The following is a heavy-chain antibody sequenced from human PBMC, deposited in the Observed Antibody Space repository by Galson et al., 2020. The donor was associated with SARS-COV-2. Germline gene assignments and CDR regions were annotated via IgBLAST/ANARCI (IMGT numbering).Heavy chain of an antibody. CDR3: AKGDISSSIYYYYGMDV. J-gene: IGHJ6*02. V-gene: IGHV3-9*01. D-gene: IGHD6-6*01. CDR2: ISWNSGSI. CDR1: GFTFDDYA. Sequence: TGGSLRLSCAASGFTFDDYAMHWVRQAPGKGLEWVSGISWNSGSIGYADSVKGRFTISRDNAKNSLYLQMNSLRAEDTALYYCAKGDISSSIYYYYGMDVWGQGTTVTVSS.